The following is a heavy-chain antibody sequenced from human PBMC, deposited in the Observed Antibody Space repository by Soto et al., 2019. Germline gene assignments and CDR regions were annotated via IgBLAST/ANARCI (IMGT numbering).Heavy chain of an antibody. Sequence: GGSLRLSCAASGFTFSTYGMHWVRQAPGKGLEWVAVISYDGSNKYYADSVKGRFTISRDNSKNTLYLQMNSLKTEDTAVYYCTTDPGYSSSWPMDYGMDVWGQGTTVTVSS. D-gene: IGHD6-13*01. CDR2: ISYDGSNK. CDR3: TTDPGYSSSWPMDYGMDV. J-gene: IGHJ6*02. CDR1: GFTFSTYG. V-gene: IGHV3-30*03.